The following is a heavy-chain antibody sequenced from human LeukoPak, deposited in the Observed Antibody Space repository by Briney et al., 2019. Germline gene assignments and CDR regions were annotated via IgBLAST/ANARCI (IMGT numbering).Heavy chain of an antibody. Sequence: PGGSLRLSCVASGFSFSSYGMHWVRRAPGKGLEWMTFIRFDGSEKYYADSVKARFTISRDNSQNILYLQMNNLRIEDTALYYCARSYGDSISFEYWGQGTLVTVSS. CDR1: GFSFSSYG. J-gene: IGHJ4*02. CDR3: ARSYGDSISFEY. D-gene: IGHD4-17*01. CDR2: IRFDGSEK. V-gene: IGHV3-30*02.